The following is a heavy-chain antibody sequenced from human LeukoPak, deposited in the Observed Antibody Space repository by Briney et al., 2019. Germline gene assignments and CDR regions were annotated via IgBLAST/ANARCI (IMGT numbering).Heavy chain of an antibody. CDR1: GGSISSYY. V-gene: IGHV4-59*08. D-gene: IGHD5-24*01. Sequence: SETLSLTCTVSGGSISSYYWSWIRQPPGKGLEWIGYIYYSGSTDYNPSLKGRVTISLDTSKNQFSLRLSSVTAADTAVYYCARSYNNAGYFYYGMDVWGQGTTVTVSS. CDR3: ARSYNNAGYFYYGMDV. J-gene: IGHJ6*02. CDR2: IYYSGST.